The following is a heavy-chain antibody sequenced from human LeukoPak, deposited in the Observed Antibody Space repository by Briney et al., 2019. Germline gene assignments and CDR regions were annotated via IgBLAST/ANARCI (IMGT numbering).Heavy chain of an antibody. CDR3: AKVIFIAVAGTDPDAFDI. Sequence: GGSLRLSCAASGLTFSSYAMSWVRQAPGKGLEWVSAISGSGGSTYYADSVKGRFTISRDNSKNTLYLQMNSLRAEDTAVYYCAKVIFIAVAGTDPDAFDIWGQGTMVTVSS. CDR2: ISGSGGST. V-gene: IGHV3-23*01. CDR1: GLTFSSYA. D-gene: IGHD6-19*01. J-gene: IGHJ3*02.